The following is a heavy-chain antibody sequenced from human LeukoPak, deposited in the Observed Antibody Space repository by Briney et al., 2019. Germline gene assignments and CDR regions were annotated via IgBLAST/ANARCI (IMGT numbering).Heavy chain of an antibody. Sequence: PGGSLRLSCAASGFTFTRYWMAWVRQAPGKELEWISNINQDGSEEYYVDSVRGRFTASRDNAKNSLYLQMNNLRAEDTAVYYCSNGIYSSSYWGQGTLVTVSS. CDR3: SNGIYSSSY. V-gene: IGHV3-7*01. CDR1: GFTFTRYW. J-gene: IGHJ4*02. D-gene: IGHD6-6*01. CDR2: INQDGSEE.